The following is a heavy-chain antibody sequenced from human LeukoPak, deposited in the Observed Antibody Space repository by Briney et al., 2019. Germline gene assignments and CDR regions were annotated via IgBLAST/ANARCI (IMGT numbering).Heavy chain of an antibody. J-gene: IGHJ4*02. D-gene: IGHD5-12*01. Sequence: SETLSLTCTVSGGSISSYYCSWIRQPPGKGLEWIGYIYYTGSTNYNPSLKSRATISVDTSKNQFSLKLSSVTAADTAVYYCAGGLRLEYLYDYWGQGTLVTVSS. CDR3: AGGLRLEYLYDY. CDR1: GGSISSYY. CDR2: IYYTGST. V-gene: IGHV4-59*01.